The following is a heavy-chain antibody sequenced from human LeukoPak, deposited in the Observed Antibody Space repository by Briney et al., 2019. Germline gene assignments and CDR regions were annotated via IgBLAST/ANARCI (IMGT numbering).Heavy chain of an antibody. Sequence: ASVNVSSKASVYTFTSYGISWVRQAPGQGLEWMGWISAYNGNTNYAQKLQGRVTMTTDTSTSTAYMEPRSLRSDDTAVYYCARDDHDYYDSSGYSDYWGQGTLVTVSS. CDR2: ISAYNGNT. CDR3: ARDDHDYYDSSGYSDY. V-gene: IGHV1-18*01. J-gene: IGHJ4*02. D-gene: IGHD3-22*01. CDR1: VYTFTSYG.